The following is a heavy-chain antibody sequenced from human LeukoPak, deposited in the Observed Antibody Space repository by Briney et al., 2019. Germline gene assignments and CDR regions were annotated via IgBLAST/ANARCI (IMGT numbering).Heavy chain of an antibody. J-gene: IGHJ5*02. CDR3: ARVGYSYGNAP. CDR1: GGSISSHY. Sequence: SETLSLTCTVSGGSISSHYWSWIRQPPGRGLEWIGYIYSSGTTNYNPSLKSRVTISVDTSKNQFSLKLNSVTAADTAVYYCARVGYSYGNAPWGQGTLVTVSS. V-gene: IGHV4-59*11. D-gene: IGHD5-18*01. CDR2: IYSSGTT.